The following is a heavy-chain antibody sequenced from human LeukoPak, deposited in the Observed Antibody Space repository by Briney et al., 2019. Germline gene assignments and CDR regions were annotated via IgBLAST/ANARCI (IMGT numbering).Heavy chain of an antibody. D-gene: IGHD2-2*01. CDR2: INPSGGST. CDR3: ASGEYCSSTSCSLRIDAFDI. Sequence: ASVKVSCKASGYTFTSYYMHWVRQAPGQGLEWMGIINPSGGSTSYAQKFQGRVTMTRDTSTSTVYMELSSLRSEDTAVYYCASGEYCSSTSCSLRIDAFDIWGQGTMVTVSS. CDR1: GYTFTSYY. V-gene: IGHV1-46*01. J-gene: IGHJ3*02.